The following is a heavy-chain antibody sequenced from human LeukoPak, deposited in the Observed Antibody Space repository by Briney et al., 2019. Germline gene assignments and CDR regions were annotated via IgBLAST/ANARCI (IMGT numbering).Heavy chain of an antibody. V-gene: IGHV4-34*01. J-gene: IGHJ3*02. D-gene: IGHD3-22*01. Sequence: SETLSLTCAVYGGSFSGYYWSWIRQPPGKGLEWSGEINHSGSTNYNPALKSRVTISVDTSTNQSSQKLSSVTPADTAVYYCARQARITMIVVVITTRAFDIWGQGTMVTVSS. CDR1: GGSFSGYY. CDR3: ARQARITMIVVVITTRAFDI. CDR2: INHSGST.